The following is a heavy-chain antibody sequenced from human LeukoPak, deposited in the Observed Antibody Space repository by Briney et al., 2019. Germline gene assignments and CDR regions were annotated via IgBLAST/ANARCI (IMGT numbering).Heavy chain of an antibody. J-gene: IGHJ4*02. D-gene: IGHD3-22*01. Sequence: SETLSLTCTVSGGSISSYYWSWIRQPPGKGLEWIGYIYYSGSTNYNPSLKSRVTISVDTSKNQFSLKLSSVTAADTAVYYCARHPYGSTGMGFDYWGQGTLVTVSS. V-gene: IGHV4-59*08. CDR2: IYYSGST. CDR3: ARHPYGSTGMGFDY. CDR1: GGSISSYY.